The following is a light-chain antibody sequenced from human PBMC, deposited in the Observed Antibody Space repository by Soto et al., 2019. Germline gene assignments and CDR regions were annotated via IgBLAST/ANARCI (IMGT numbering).Light chain of an antibody. J-gene: IGKJ5*01. Sequence: EIVLTQSPATLSLSPKERATLSCRAIQSVSSSYLAWYQQKPGQAPRLLIHGATTRATGIPARFSGSGSGTEFTLTISSLQSEDFAVYYCQQYNNGPPITFGQGTRLEIK. CDR3: QQYNNGPPIT. V-gene: IGKV3-15*01. CDR2: GAT. CDR1: QSVSSSY.